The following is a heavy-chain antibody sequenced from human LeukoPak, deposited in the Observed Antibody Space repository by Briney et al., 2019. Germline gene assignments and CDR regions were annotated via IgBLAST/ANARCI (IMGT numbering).Heavy chain of an antibody. CDR2: IYTSGST. J-gene: IGHJ4*02. CDR3: ARGSGDYYDSSGYYTY. CDR1: GASISSGNYY. D-gene: IGHD3-22*01. V-gene: IGHV4-61*02. Sequence: SETLSLTCTVSGASISSGNYYWSWIRQPAGKGLEWIGRIYTSGSTNYNPSLKSRVTISVDTSKNQFSLKLSSVTAADTAVYYCARGSGDYYDSSGYYTYWGQGTLVTVSS.